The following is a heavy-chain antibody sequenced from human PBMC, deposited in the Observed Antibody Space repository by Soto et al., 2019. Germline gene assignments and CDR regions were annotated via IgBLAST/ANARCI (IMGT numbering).Heavy chain of an antibody. D-gene: IGHD3-22*01. V-gene: IGHV1-69*01. Sequence: QVQLVQSGAEVKKPGSSVKVSCKASGDTFSSYAISWVRQAPGQGLEWMGGIIPIFGTANYAQKFQGRVTSTADESTSTAYMELSSLRPEDTAVYYCARDGSGYRSRASPMDVWGQGTTVTVSS. J-gene: IGHJ6*02. CDR2: IIPIFGTA. CDR1: GDTFSSYA. CDR3: ARDGSGYRSRASPMDV.